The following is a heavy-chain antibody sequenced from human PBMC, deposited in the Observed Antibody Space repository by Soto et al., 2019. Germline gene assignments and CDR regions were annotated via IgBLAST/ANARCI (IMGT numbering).Heavy chain of an antibody. J-gene: IGHJ4*02. CDR1: GGSISSGGYY. Sequence: PSETLSLTCTVSGGSISSGGYYWSWIRQHPGKGLEWIGYIYYSGSTYYNPSLESRVTISVDTSKNQFSLKLSSVTAADTAVYYCASVPKVITSFYFDYWGQGTLVTVSS. CDR3: ASVPKVITSFYFDY. D-gene: IGHD3-22*01. CDR2: IYYSGST. V-gene: IGHV4-31*03.